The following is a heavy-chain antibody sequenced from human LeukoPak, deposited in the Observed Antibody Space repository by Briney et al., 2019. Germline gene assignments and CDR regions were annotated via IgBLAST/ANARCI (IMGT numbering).Heavy chain of an antibody. J-gene: IGHJ3*02. Sequence: GRSLRLSCAASGFTFSSYAMHWVRQAPGKGLEWVAVISYDGSNKYYADSVKGRFTISRDNSKNTLYLQMNSLRAEDTAVYYCARDPLVVTYAFDIWGQGTMVTVSS. CDR3: ARDPLVVTYAFDI. D-gene: IGHD3-22*01. CDR2: ISYDGSNK. CDR1: GFTFSSYA. V-gene: IGHV3-30-3*01.